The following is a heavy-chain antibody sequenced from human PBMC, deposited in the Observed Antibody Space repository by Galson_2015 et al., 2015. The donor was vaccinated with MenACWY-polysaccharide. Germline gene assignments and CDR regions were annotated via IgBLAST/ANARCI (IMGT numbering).Heavy chain of an antibody. CDR3: ARDDMAEWLRFDDYVWGSYRSTAFDI. V-gene: IGHV7-4-1*02. D-gene: IGHD3-16*02. J-gene: IGHJ3*02. CDR2: INTNTGNP. Sequence: SVKVSCKASGYTFTSYAMNWVRQAPGQGLEWMGWINTNTGNPTYAQGFTGRFVFSLDTSVSTAYLQISSLKAEDTAVYYCARDDMAEWLRFDDYVWGSYRSTAFDIWGQGTMVTVSS. CDR1: GYTFTSYA.